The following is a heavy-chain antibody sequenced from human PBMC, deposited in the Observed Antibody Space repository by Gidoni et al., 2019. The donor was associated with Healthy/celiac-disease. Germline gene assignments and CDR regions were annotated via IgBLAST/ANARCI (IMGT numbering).Heavy chain of an antibody. Sequence: EVQLVESGGGLVQPGRSLRLSCAASGFTFEDYAMHWVRQAPGKGLEWVSGISWNSGSIGYADSVKGRFTISRDNAKNALYLQMNSLRAEDTALYYCAKGGSGSYLAGMDVWGQGTTVTVSS. D-gene: IGHD3-10*01. CDR2: ISWNSGSI. CDR3: AKGGSGSYLAGMDV. V-gene: IGHV3-9*01. CDR1: GFTFEDYA. J-gene: IGHJ6*02.